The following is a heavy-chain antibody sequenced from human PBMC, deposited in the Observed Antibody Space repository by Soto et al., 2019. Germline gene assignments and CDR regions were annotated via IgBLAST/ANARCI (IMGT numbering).Heavy chain of an antibody. V-gene: IGHV1-3*01. CDR1: GYTFTSYA. J-gene: IGHJ4*02. CDR2: INAGNGNT. Sequence: ASVKVSCKASGYTFTSYAMHWVRQAPGQRLEWMGWINAGNGNTKYSQKFQGRVTITRDTSASTAYMELSSLISEDTAVYYCAREGFGRYCTNGVCSGFGYWGQGTLVTVSS. CDR3: AREGFGRYCTNGVCSGFGY. D-gene: IGHD2-8*01.